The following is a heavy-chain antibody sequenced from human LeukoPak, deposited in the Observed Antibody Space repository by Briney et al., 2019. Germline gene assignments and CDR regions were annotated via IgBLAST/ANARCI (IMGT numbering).Heavy chain of an antibody. CDR1: GYTFTSYD. Sequence: ASVKVSCKASGYTFTSYDINWVRQATGQGLEWMGWINPNSGGTNYAQKFQGWVTMTRDTSISTAYMELSRLRSDDTAVYYCARMAGTYYYDSSGYQGWFDPWGQGTLVTVSS. CDR2: INPNSGGT. CDR3: ARMAGTYYYDSSGYQGWFDP. J-gene: IGHJ5*02. V-gene: IGHV1-2*04. D-gene: IGHD3-22*01.